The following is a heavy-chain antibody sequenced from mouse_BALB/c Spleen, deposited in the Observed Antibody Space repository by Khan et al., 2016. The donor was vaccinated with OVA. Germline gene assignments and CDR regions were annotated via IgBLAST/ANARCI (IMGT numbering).Heavy chain of an antibody. Sequence: QVQLQQPGPEVVKPGTLVKISCKASGYTFISYDINWVKQRPGQGLEWIGWIYPGDGTTKYNEKFKGKATLTADESSSTAYMQLSSLTAENSAVYFWAREGLRGVAMDYWGQGTSVTVSS. CDR1: GYTFISYD. D-gene: IGHD2-4*01. J-gene: IGHJ4*01. V-gene: IGHV1S56*01. CDR3: AREGLRGVAMDY. CDR2: IYPGDGTT.